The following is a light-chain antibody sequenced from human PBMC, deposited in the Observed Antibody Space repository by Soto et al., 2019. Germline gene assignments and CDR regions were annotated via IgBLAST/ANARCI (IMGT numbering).Light chain of an antibody. V-gene: IGKV3-20*01. CDR3: QQQGT. CDR2: AAS. Sequence: EIVLTQSPGTLSLSPRERATLSCRASEFLSSSYLVWYQQKPGQAPRLLIYAASRRATGIPDRFSGSGSAKEYTLTINTLEPEDFAVYYCQQQGTFGQGTKLEIK. CDR1: EFLSSSY. J-gene: IGKJ2*01.